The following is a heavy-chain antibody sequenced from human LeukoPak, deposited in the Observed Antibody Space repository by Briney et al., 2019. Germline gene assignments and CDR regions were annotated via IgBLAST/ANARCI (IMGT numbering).Heavy chain of an antibody. J-gene: IGHJ3*02. V-gene: IGHV4-34*01. CDR1: GGSFSGYH. CDR3: ARGTRYSSGWYFRALHTRDAFDI. Sequence: SETLSLTCAVYGGSFSGYHWSWIRQPPGKGLEWIGEINHSGSTNYNPSLKSRVTISVDTSKNQFSLKLSSVTAADTAVYYCARGTRYSSGWYFRALHTRDAFDIWGQGTMVTVSS. D-gene: IGHD6-19*01. CDR2: INHSGST.